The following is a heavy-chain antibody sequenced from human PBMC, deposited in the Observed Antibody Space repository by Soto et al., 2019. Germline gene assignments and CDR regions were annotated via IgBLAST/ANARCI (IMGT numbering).Heavy chain of an antibody. CDR3: VRGGVAAAGPGDY. Sequence: QVQLVQSGAEVRQPGASVTVSCKASGYNFDSYGINWVRQAPGQGLEWMGWITVRNGETNYAQRIQGRVTMTSDTSMSTAYMELRNLRSDDTATYYCVRGGVAAAGPGDYWGQGTLVAVSS. D-gene: IGHD6-13*01. CDR2: ITVRNGET. V-gene: IGHV1-18*01. CDR1: GYNFDSYG. J-gene: IGHJ4*02.